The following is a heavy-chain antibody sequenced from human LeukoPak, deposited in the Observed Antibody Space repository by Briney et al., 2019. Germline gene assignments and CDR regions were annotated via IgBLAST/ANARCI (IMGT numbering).Heavy chain of an antibody. V-gene: IGHV4-39*07. CDR3: ARAPPPSLRAAAVLFDY. Sequence: TSETLSLTCTVSGGSISSSSYYWGWIRQPPGKGLEWIGSIYYSGGTYYNPSLKSRVTISVDTSKNQFSLKLSSVTAADTAVYYCARAPPPSLRAAAVLFDYWGQGTLVTVSS. CDR2: IYYSGGT. CDR1: GGSISSSSYY. D-gene: IGHD6-13*01. J-gene: IGHJ4*02.